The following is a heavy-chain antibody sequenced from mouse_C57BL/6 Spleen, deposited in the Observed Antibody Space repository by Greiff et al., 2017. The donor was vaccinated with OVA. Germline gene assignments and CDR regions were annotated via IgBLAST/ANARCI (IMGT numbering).Heavy chain of an antibody. CDR1: GFTFSDYG. CDR2: ISNLAYSI. D-gene: IGHD1-1*01. J-gene: IGHJ1*03. CDR3: ASTGSSLWYFDV. V-gene: IGHV5-15*04. Sequence: EVKLEESGGGLVQPGGSLKLSCAASGFTFSDYGMAWVRQAPRKGPEWVAFISNLAYSIYYADTVTGRFTISRENAKNTLYLEMSSLRSEDTAMYYCASTGSSLWYFDVWGTGTTVTVSS.